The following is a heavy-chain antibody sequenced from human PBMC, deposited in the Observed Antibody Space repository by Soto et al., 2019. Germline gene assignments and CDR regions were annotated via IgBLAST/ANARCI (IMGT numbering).Heavy chain of an antibody. D-gene: IGHD6-19*01. J-gene: IGHJ4*02. CDR1: GFTFNSYA. CDR2: IGSDGTAI. CDR3: ARPGVTVPGTRYFDH. V-gene: IGHV3-23*05. Sequence: EVPLLDPGGVLVQPGCSLRLSCAASGFTFNSYAMSCVRQAPGKGLEWVSAIGSDGTAIQYADSVKGRFTISKANSKDMLYLQMNSLRAEDTAVYYCARPGVTVPGTRYFDHWGQGALVTVSS.